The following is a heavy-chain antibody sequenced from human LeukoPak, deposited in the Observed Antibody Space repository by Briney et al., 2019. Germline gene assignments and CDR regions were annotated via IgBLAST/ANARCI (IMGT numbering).Heavy chain of an antibody. Sequence: SETLSLTCTVSGGSISSSSYYWGWIRQPPGKGLEWIGSIYYSGSTYYNPSLKSRVTISVDTSKNQFSLKLSSVTAADTAVYYCAREIVRGHYYYGMDVWGQGTTVTVSS. CDR1: GGSISSSSYY. V-gene: IGHV4-39*07. CDR3: AREIVRGHYYYGMDV. CDR2: IYYSGST. D-gene: IGHD2-21*01. J-gene: IGHJ6*02.